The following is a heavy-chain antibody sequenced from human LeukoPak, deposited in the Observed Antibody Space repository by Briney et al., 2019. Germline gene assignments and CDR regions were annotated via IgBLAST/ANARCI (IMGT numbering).Heavy chain of an antibody. Sequence: SETLSLTCTVSGDSISSTNYYWGWIRQPPGKGLEWIGSIYYSGRTYYNPSLRSRVTMSVDTSKNQFSLKLSSVTAADTAVYYCARHFPYDPVDYWGQGTLVTVSS. V-gene: IGHV4-39*01. CDR2: IYYSGRT. D-gene: IGHD3-16*01. CDR3: ARHFPYDPVDY. J-gene: IGHJ4*02. CDR1: GDSISSTNYY.